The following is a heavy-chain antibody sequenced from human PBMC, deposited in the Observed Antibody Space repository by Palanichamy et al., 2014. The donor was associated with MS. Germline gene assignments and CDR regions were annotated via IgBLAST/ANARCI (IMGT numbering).Heavy chain of an antibody. J-gene: IGHJ4*02. Sequence: QVQLVQSGAEVKKPGSSVKVSCKASGGTFSSYAISWVRQAPGQGLEWMGGIIPIFGTANYAQKFQGRVTITADESTSTAYMELSSLRSEDTAVYYCARGPYYYDSSGYYLWYYWGQGTLVTVSS. CDR3: ARGPYYYDSSGYYLWYY. D-gene: IGHD3-22*01. CDR2: IIPIFGTA. CDR1: GGTFSSYA. V-gene: IGHV1-69*01.